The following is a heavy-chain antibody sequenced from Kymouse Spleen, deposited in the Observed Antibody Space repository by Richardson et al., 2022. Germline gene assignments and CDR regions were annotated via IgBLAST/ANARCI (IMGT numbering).Heavy chain of an antibody. Sequence: EVQLVESGGGLVQPGGSLRLSCAASGFTFSSYWMHWVRQAPGKGLVWVSRINSDGSSTSYADSVKGRFTISRDNAKNTLYLQMNSLRAEDTAVYYCAREEYSSWADYYYYGMDVWGQGTTVTVSS. J-gene: IGHJ6*02. CDR3: AREEYSSWADYYYYGMDV. CDR2: INSDGSST. V-gene: IGHV3-74*01. CDR1: GFTFSSYW. D-gene: IGHD6-6*01.